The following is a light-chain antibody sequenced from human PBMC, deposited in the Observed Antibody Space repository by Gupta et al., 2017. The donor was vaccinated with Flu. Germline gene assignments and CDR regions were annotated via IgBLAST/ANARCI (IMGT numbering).Light chain of an antibody. CDR3: QVGDSYTEV. J-gene: IGLJ3*02. Sequence: SSDLTQPLSVSVALGPTAKITCGGNDIRSKNVHGDQQKPGQAPMVVIYGDNNRPAGIPERFSGSNSGNTATLTISRAQAGDEADYYCQVGDSYTEVFGGGTKLTVL. V-gene: IGLV3-9*01. CDR2: GDN. CDR1: DIRSKN.